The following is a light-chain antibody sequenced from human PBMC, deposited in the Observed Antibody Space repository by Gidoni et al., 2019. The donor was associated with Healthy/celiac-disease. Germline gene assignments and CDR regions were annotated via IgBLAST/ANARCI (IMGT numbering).Light chain of an antibody. Sequence: QSALTQPPSASRFPGQSFAISCTGTSSDIGGYNYVSWYQQHPGKAPKLMMYELSKRHSGFIDLSYGSKSGNTSALTGYGLQAEDEADYYCSSYAGSIFVVFGGGTKLTVI. CDR1: SSDIGGYNY. CDR3: SSYAGSIFVV. V-gene: IGLV2-8*01. CDR2: ELS. J-gene: IGLJ2*01.